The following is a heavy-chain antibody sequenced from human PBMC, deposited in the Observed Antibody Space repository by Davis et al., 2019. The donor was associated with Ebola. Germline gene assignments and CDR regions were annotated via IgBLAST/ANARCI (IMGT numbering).Heavy chain of an antibody. J-gene: IGHJ3*02. Sequence: ASVKVSCKASGYTFTSYGISWVRQAPGQGLEWMGWISAYNGNTNYAQKLQGRVTMTTDTSTSAAYMELRSLRSDDTAVYYCARSHRVGMAVEYAFDIWGQGTMATVSS. V-gene: IGHV1-18*01. CDR2: ISAYNGNT. CDR3: ARSHRVGMAVEYAFDI. D-gene: IGHD6-19*01. CDR1: GYTFTSYG.